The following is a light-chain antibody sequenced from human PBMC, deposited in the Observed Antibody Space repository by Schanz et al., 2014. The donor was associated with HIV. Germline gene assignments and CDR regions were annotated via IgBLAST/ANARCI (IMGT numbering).Light chain of an antibody. CDR2: AAS. V-gene: IGKV1-9*01. CDR3: QQYGSSPQLT. J-gene: IGKJ4*01. Sequence: DIQLTQSPSFLSASVGDRVTITCRASQGISSYLAWYQLKPGKAPKLLIYAASTLQSGVPSRFSGSGSGTDFTLTISRLEPEDFAVYYCQQYGSSPQLTFGGGTKVEIK. CDR1: QGISSY.